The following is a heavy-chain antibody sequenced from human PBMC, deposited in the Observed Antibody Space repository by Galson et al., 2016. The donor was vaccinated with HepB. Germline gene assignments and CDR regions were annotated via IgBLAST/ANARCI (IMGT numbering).Heavy chain of an antibody. J-gene: IGHJ4*02. CDR3: ARDGYIYGIGWPVDN. D-gene: IGHD5-18*01. Sequence: SLRLSCAASGFTFNNYAIHWVRQAPGKGLEWVGVISYDGRNVYYADSLKGRITISRENSKNTLFLQMNRLKPDDTAVFYCARDGYIYGIGWPVDNWGRGTLVTVSP. V-gene: IGHV3-30*04. CDR1: GFTFNNYA. CDR2: ISYDGRNV.